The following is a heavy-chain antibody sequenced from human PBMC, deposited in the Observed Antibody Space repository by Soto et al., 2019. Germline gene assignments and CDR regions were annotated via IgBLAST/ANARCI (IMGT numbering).Heavy chain of an antibody. CDR3: ARERGSKSLDI. Sequence: PGGSLRLSCAASGFTFSNFWMTWVRQAPGKGLEWVANIKQDGSEYCYVGSVKGRFTISRDNAKNALFLQMSNVRPEDAAVYYCARERGSKSLDIWGQGTTVTVSS. V-gene: IGHV3-7*03. J-gene: IGHJ6*02. CDR1: GFTFSNFW. D-gene: IGHD2-15*01. CDR2: IKQDGSEY.